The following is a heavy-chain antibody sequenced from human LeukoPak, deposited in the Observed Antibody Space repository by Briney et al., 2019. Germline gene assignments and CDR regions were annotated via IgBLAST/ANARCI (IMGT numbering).Heavy chain of an antibody. CDR2: IFYSGSA. D-gene: IGHD1-26*01. J-gene: IGHJ4*02. CDR3: ATEEWDRWRYFDY. CDR1: GGSISSGGYY. V-gene: IGHV4-31*03. Sequence: SETLSLTCTVSGGSISSGGYYWNWIRQHPGKGLEWIGYIFYSGSAYYSPSLQSRVSISLDTSKNQFSLKLSSVTAADTAVYYCATEEWDRWRYFDYWGQGTLVTVSS.